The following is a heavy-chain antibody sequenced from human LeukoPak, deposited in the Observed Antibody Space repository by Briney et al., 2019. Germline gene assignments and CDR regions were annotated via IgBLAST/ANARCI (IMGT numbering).Heavy chain of an antibody. V-gene: IGHV1-69*13. CDR1: GGTFSIYA. CDR2: IIPIFGTA. J-gene: IGHJ6*03. D-gene: IGHD1-26*01. Sequence: SVTVSFKASGGTFSIYAISWVRQAPGQGLEWMGGIIPIFGTANYAQKFQGRVTITADESTSTAYMELSSLRSEDTAVYYCARDGVVGAVSLYMDVWGKGTTVTVSS. CDR3: ARDGVVGAVSLYMDV.